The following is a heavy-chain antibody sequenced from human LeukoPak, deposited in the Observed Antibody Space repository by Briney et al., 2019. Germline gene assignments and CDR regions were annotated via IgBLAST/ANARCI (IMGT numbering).Heavy chain of an antibody. CDR2: ISSSSSTI. CDR3: AGFERGYAYDY. CDR1: GFTFSSYS. J-gene: IGHJ4*02. Sequence: PGGSLRLSCAASGFTFSSYSMNWVRQAPGKGLEWVSYISSSSSTIYYADSVKGRFTISRDNAKNSLYLRMNSLRAEDTAVYYCAGFERGYAYDYWGQGTLVTVSS. V-gene: IGHV3-48*01. D-gene: IGHD3-16*01.